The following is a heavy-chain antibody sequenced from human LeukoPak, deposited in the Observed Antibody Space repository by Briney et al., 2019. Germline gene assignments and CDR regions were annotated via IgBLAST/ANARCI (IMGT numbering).Heavy chain of an antibody. J-gene: IGHJ6*03. CDR1: GGSISSYY. V-gene: IGHV4-59*12. CDR2: IYYSGST. CDR3: ARSPDCSGGSCYSSYYYYYMDV. Sequence: SETLSLTCTVSGGSISSYYWSWTRQPPGKGLEWIGYIYYSGSTNYNPSLKSRVTILVDTSKNQFSLKLSSVTAADTAVYYCARSPDCSGGSCYSSYYYYYMDVWGKGTTVTVSS. D-gene: IGHD2-15*01.